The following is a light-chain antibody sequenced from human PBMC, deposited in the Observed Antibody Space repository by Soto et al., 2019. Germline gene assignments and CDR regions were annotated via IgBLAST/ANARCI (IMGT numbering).Light chain of an antibody. CDR3: QQRSNFIT. CDR2: DAS. V-gene: IGKV3-11*01. Sequence: IVLTPSPGTLSLSPGERATLSCRASQSVTTQLAWYQQKPGQAPRLLIYDASNRATGIPARFSGSGSGTDFTLTISSLEPEDFAVYYCQQRSNFITFGQGTRLEIK. CDR1: QSVTTQ. J-gene: IGKJ5*01.